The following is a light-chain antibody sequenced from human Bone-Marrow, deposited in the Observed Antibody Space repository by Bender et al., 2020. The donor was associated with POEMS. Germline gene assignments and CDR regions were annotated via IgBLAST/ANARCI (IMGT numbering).Light chain of an antibody. V-gene: IGLV1-44*01. CDR3: AVWDDSLNGWV. Sequence: QSFLTQPPSVSGAPGQRVTISCSGGSSNIGAHAVNWYQHLPGTAPKLLIYSSHRRPSEVPDRFSGSRSGTSASLAISGLQSEDEADYYCAVWDDSLNGWVFGGGTKLTVL. J-gene: IGLJ3*02. CDR2: SSH. CDR1: SSNIGAHA.